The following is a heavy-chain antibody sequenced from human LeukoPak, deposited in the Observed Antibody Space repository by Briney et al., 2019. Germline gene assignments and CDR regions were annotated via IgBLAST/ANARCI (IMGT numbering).Heavy chain of an antibody. J-gene: IGHJ4*02. Sequence: GGSLRLSCVGSGFTFSSYSMSWVRQAPGKGLEWVSGISSSGGSAYYADSVKGRFTISEDNSKNTLYLQMNSLRAEDTAVYYCAKGDDILTGDFDYWGQGTLVTVSS. CDR2: ISSSGGSA. CDR3: AKGDDILTGDFDY. D-gene: IGHD3-9*01. CDR1: GFTFSSYS. V-gene: IGHV3-23*01.